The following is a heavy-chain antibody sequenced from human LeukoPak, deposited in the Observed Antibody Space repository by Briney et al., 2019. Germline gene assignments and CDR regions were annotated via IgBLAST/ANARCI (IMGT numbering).Heavy chain of an antibody. CDR1: GFTFSSYA. CDR2: ISGSGGST. J-gene: IGHJ4*02. CDR3: AKDHYPSYYDILTGYLGYYFDY. D-gene: IGHD3-9*01. Sequence: GGSLRLSCAASGFTFSSYAMSWVRQAPGKGLEWVSAISGSGGSTYYADSVKSRFTISRDNSKNTLYLQMNSLRAEDTAVYYCAKDHYPSYYDILTGYLGYYFDYWGQGTLVTVSS. V-gene: IGHV3-23*01.